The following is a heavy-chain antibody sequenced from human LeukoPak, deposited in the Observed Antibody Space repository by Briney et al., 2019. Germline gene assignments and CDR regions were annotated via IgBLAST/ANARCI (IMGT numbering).Heavy chain of an antibody. CDR3: AKGIDSVVVPAAILDY. Sequence: GGSLRLPCAASGFTFSSYAMSWVRQARGKRVEWVSAIIGSGGSTYYAHSVKGRFTNSRDNYKKTRYLQINSLRAEDTAVYYWAKGIDSVVVPAAILDYWGQGTLVTVSS. V-gene: IGHV3-23*01. D-gene: IGHD2-2*01. CDR1: GFTFSSYA. J-gene: IGHJ4*02. CDR2: IIGSGGST.